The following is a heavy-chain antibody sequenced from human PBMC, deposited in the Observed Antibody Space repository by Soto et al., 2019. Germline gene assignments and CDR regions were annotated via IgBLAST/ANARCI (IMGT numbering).Heavy chain of an antibody. V-gene: IGHV1-46*02. CDR1: RDRNECRS. CDR2: FNPTSGST. D-gene: IGHD6-13*01. Sequence: SKACRDRNECRSLHWVRQATGQGLEWMGIFNPTSGSTNYAQKFQGRVTLTMDTSTRTVYMELSSLRFDDTAEYCSAGDLAAGDYWGQGTPDPVSS. J-gene: IGHJ4*02. CDR3: AGDLAAGDY.